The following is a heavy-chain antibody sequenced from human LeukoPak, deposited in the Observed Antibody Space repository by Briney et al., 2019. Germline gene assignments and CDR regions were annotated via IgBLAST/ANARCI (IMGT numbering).Heavy chain of an antibody. V-gene: IGHV4-30-4*01. CDR1: GGSISSGDYY. CDR2: IYYSGST. CDR3: ARAVLVYYYYGMDV. Sequence: SSQTLSLTCTVSGGSISSGDYYWRWIRQPPGKGLEWIGYIYYSGSTYYNPSLKSRVTISVDTSKNQFSLKLSSVTAADTAVYYCARAVLVYYYYGMDVWGQGTTVTVSS. J-gene: IGHJ6*02.